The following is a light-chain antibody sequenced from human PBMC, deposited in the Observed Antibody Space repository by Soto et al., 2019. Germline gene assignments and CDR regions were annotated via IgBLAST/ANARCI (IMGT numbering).Light chain of an antibody. CDR1: QRISTW. Sequence: DIQMTQSPSTLSAFVGDRVTITCRASQRISTWLAWYKQKPGKAPTLLIYDASILQRGVPSRFSASGSGTDFTLTISSLQPEDFATYYCQQDLRPPLTFGPGTKVDIK. CDR2: DAS. CDR3: QQDLRPPLT. V-gene: IGKV1-5*01. J-gene: IGKJ3*01.